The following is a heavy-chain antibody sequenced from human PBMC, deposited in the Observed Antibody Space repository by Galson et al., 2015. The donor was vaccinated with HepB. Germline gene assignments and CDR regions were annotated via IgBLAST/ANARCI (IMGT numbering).Heavy chain of an antibody. CDR2: IYSSGST. CDR1: GGPFSNYY. CDR3: ARNIAGMGGAFDI. Sequence: LTCTVSGGPFSNYYWTWIRQPPGKGLEWIGYIYSSGSTNYNPSVKSRVTISIDTSNNQFSLKLTSVTAADTAVYFCARNIAGMGGAFDIWGQGAMVTVSS. D-gene: IGHD1-1*01. V-gene: IGHV4-59*01. J-gene: IGHJ3*02.